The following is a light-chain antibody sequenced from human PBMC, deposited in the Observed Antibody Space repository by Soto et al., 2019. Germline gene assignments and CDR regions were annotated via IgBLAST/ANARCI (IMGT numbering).Light chain of an antibody. CDR2: ATS. CDR1: QAISSY. Sequence: DIQLTQSPSSLSASVGDRVTITCRASQAISSYLAWYQQKPGKVPELLIYATSTLQSGAPSRFSGSGSGTDFALTSSSLQPEDVATYYCHKYNHAPTFGGGTKVEIK. V-gene: IGKV1-27*01. J-gene: IGKJ4*01. CDR3: HKYNHAPT.